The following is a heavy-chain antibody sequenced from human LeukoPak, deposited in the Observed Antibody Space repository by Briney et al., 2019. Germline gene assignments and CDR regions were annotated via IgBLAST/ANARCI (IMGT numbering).Heavy chain of an antibody. CDR2: ISWNSGSI. CDR1: GFTFSSYA. D-gene: IGHD6-13*01. J-gene: IGHJ6*02. V-gene: IGHV3-9*01. Sequence: SLRLSCAASGFTFSSYAMSWVRQAPGKGLEWVSGISWNSGSIGYADSVRGRFTISRDNAKNSLYLQMNSLRAEDTALYYCAKSPLGSSSWEYYYCYGMDVWGQGTTVTVSS. CDR3: AKSPLGSSSWEYYYCYGMDV.